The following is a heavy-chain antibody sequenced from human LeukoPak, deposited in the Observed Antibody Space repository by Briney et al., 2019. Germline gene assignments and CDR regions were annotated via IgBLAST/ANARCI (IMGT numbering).Heavy chain of an antibody. CDR3: AARDDCSSTSCSDY. CDR1: GFTFSDYY. D-gene: IGHD2-2*01. Sequence: GGSLRLSCAASGFTFSDYYMSWIRQASGKGLEWVSYISSSGSTIYYADSVKGRFTISRDNAKNSLYLQMNSLRAEDTAVYYCAARDDCSSTSCSDYWGQGTLVTVSS. CDR2: ISSSGSTI. V-gene: IGHV3-11*04. J-gene: IGHJ4*02.